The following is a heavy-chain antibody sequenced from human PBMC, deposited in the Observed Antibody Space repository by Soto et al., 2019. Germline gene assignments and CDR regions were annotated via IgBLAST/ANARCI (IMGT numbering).Heavy chain of an antibody. Sequence: SVKVSCKASGGTFSSYAISWVRQAPGQGLEWMGGIIPIFGTANYAQKFQGRVTITADKSTSTAYMELSSLRSEDTAVYYCASYGGNPTGTLDYWGQGTLVTVSS. CDR3: ASYGGNPTGTLDY. CDR2: IIPIFGTA. CDR1: GGTFSSYA. V-gene: IGHV1-69*06. J-gene: IGHJ4*02. D-gene: IGHD4-17*01.